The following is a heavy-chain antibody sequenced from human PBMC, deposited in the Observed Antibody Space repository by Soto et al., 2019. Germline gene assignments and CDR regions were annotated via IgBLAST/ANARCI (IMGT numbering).Heavy chain of an antibody. D-gene: IGHD6-13*01. CDR2: IYYSGST. CDR3: ASNHPGIAAAGTYYYYYGMDF. Sequence: SETLSLTCTVSGGSISSYYWSWIRQPPGKGLEWIGYIYYSGSTNYNPSLKSRVTISVDTSKNQFSLKLSSVTAADTAVYYCASNHPGIAAAGTYYYYYGMDFWGQGIMVTVSS. V-gene: IGHV4-59*08. CDR1: GGSISSYY. J-gene: IGHJ6*02.